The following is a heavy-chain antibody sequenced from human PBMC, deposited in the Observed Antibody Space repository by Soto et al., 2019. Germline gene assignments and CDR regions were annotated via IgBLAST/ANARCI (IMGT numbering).Heavy chain of an antibody. Sequence: QVQLQQWGAGLLKPSETLSLTCAVYGGSFSGYYWSWIRQPPGKGLEWIGEINHSGSTNYNPSLKSRVTISVDTSKNQFSLKLSSVTAADTAVYYCARCGEYGYNYWGQGPLVTVSS. CDR1: GGSFSGYY. CDR2: INHSGST. V-gene: IGHV4-34*02. J-gene: IGHJ4*02. D-gene: IGHD6-25*01. CDR3: ARCGEYGYNY.